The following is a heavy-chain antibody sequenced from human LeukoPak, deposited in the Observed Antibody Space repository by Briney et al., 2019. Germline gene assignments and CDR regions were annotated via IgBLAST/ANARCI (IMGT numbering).Heavy chain of an antibody. CDR3: ASEYQLLNYYYYGMDV. Sequence: SVKVSCKASGGTFSSYTISWVRQAPGQGLEWMGRIIPIFGIANYAQKFQVRVTITADKSTSTAYMDLSSLRSEDTAVYYCASEYQLLNYYYYGMDVWGQGTTVTVSS. V-gene: IGHV1-69*02. CDR1: GGTFSSYT. CDR2: IIPIFGIA. J-gene: IGHJ6*02. D-gene: IGHD2-2*01.